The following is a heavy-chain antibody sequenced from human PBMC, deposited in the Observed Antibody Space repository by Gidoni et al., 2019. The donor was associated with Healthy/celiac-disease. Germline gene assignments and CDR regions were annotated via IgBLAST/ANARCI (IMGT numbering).Heavy chain of an antibody. D-gene: IGHD3-10*01. J-gene: IGHJ6*02. Sequence: GKGLEWVSYISSSSSTIYYADSVKGRFTISRDNAKNSLYLQMNSLRDEDTAVYYCARDLLLWFGELFYYGMDVWGQGTTVTVSS. CDR2: ISSSSSTI. V-gene: IGHV3-48*02. CDR3: ARDLLLWFGELFYYGMDV.